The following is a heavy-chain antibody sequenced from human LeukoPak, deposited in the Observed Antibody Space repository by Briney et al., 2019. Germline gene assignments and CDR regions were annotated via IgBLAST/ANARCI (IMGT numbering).Heavy chain of an antibody. J-gene: IGHJ6*04. CDR1: GFTFSSYW. CDR2: IKQDGSEK. D-gene: IGHD2-15*01. V-gene: IGHV3-7*03. Sequence: GGSPRLSCAASGFTFSSYWMSWVRQAPGKGLEWVANIKQDGSEKYYVDSVKGRFTISRDNAKNSLYLQMNSLRAEDTAVYYCARDDRCSGGSCYLYYYGMDVWGKGTTVTVSS. CDR3: ARDDRCSGGSCYLYYYGMDV.